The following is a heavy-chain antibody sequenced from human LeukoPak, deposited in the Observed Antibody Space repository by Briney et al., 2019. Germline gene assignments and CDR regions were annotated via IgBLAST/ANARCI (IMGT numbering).Heavy chain of an antibody. V-gene: IGHV3-7*03. Sequence: GGSLRLSCAASGFTFSSYWMTWVRQAPGKGLEWVANIKEDGSEKNYVDSVKGRFTVSRDNAKNSLYLQMSSLRAEDTTVYYCARERVGGLDYWGQGTLVTVSS. J-gene: IGHJ4*02. CDR2: IKEDGSEK. D-gene: IGHD1-26*01. CDR3: ARERVGGLDY. CDR1: GFTFSSYW.